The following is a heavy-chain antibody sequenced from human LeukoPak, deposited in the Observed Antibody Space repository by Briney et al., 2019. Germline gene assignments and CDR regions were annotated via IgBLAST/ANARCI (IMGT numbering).Heavy chain of an antibody. Sequence: ASVKVSCKASAYSFSSYDIIWVPQASGQGLEWMGWMNPHSGHTGYAQKFQGRVTMTRSTSISTAYMELTLLPPQASAVYYCASRIVGFRKRNDYWGQGTLVTVSS. J-gene: IGHJ4*02. V-gene: IGHV1-8*01. D-gene: IGHD2-21*01. CDR1: AYSFSSYD. CDR2: MNPHSGHT. CDR3: ASRIVGFRKRNDY.